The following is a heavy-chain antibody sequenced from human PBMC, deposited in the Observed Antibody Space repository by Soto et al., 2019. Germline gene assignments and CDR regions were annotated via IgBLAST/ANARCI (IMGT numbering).Heavy chain of an antibody. Sequence: QVQLQESGPGLVEPSQTLSLTCTVSGGSIRSDDYCWSWIRQPPDKGLEWIGHIYTGGNTYSSPPFKSRITISVDTSETQFSLKLSSVTAADTAVYFCARGPSGDKVHYWGQGILVTVSS. J-gene: IGHJ4*02. CDR2: IYTGGNT. CDR3: ARGPSGDKVHY. D-gene: IGHD7-27*01. CDR1: GGSIRSDDYC. V-gene: IGHV4-30-4*01.